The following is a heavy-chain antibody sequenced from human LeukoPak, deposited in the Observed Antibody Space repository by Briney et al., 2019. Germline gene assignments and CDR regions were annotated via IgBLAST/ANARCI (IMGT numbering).Heavy chain of an antibody. CDR1: GGSISSANYY. Sequence: PSETLSLTCTVSGGSISSANYYWGWIRQPPGKGLEWIGEINHSGSTNYNPSLKSRVTISVDTSKNQFSLKLSSVTAADTAVYYCARGRLAVDYWGQGTLVTVSS. CDR2: INHSGST. D-gene: IGHD3-9*01. J-gene: IGHJ4*02. CDR3: ARGRLAVDY. V-gene: IGHV4-39*07.